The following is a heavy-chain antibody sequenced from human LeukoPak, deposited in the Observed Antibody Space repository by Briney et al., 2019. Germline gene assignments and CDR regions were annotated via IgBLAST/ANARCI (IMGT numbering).Heavy chain of an antibody. V-gene: IGHV4-34*01. CDR2: INHSGST. J-gene: IGHJ5*02. CDR1: GGSFSGYY. D-gene: IGHD6-13*01. Sequence: SETLSLTCAVYGGSFSGYYWSWIRQPPGKGLEWIGEINHSGSTNYNPSLKGRVSISVDTSKNQFSLKLSSVTAADTAVYYCERGRGSSWYFGGWFDPWGQGTLVTVSS. CDR3: ERGRGSSWYFGGWFDP.